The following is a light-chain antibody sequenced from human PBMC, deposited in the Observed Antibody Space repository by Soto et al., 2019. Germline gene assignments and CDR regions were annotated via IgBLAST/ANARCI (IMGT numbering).Light chain of an antibody. CDR3: QQRSNWPWT. J-gene: IGKJ1*01. Sequence: EIVMPQSPATLSVSPGERATLSCRASQSVSSYLAWYQQKPGQAPRLLIYDASNRATGIPARFSGSGSGTDFTLTISSLEPEDFAVYYCQQRSNWPWTFGQGTKVDIK. V-gene: IGKV3-11*01. CDR1: QSVSSY. CDR2: DAS.